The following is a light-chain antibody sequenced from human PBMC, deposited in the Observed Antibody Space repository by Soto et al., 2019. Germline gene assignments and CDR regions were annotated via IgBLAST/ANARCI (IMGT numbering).Light chain of an antibody. CDR2: KAS. Sequence: DIQMTQSPSTLSASVGDRVTITCRASQSISSWLAWYQQKPGKAPKLLIYKASSLESGVPSRFSGRGSGTEFALTISSLQPDNFATYYCQHYNSYLFGGGTKVEIK. CDR3: QHYNSYL. V-gene: IGKV1-5*03. CDR1: QSISSW. J-gene: IGKJ4*01.